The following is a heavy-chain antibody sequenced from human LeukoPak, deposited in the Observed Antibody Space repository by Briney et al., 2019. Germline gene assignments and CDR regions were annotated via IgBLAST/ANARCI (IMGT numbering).Heavy chain of an antibody. J-gene: IGHJ3*02. CDR2: IYSGGST. CDR1: GFTVSSNY. CDR3: ASTMTTVTTGAFDI. Sequence: GGSLRLSCAASGFTVSSNYMSWVRQAPGKGLEWVSVIYSGGSTYYADSVKGRFTISRDNSKNTLYLQMNSLRAEDTAVYYCASTMTTVTTGAFDIWGQGTMVTVSS. D-gene: IGHD4-17*01. V-gene: IGHV3-53*01.